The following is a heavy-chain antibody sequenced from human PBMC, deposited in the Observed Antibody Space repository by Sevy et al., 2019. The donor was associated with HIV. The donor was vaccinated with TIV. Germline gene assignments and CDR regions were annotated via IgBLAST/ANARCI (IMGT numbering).Heavy chain of an antibody. V-gene: IGHV3-23*01. CDR1: GFTFSTYS. CDR3: AREEGLNWFDS. Sequence: GGSLRLSCAASGFTFSTYSMTWVRQAPGKGLEWVSGISGSGTSTYFADFVEGRFTISRDNSKNTFYLQMNSLTVKDTAIYYCAREEGLNWFDSWGQGTLVTVSS. J-gene: IGHJ5*01. CDR2: ISGSGTST.